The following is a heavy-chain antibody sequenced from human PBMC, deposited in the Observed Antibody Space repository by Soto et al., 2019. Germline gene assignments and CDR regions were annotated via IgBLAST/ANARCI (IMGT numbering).Heavy chain of an antibody. CDR1: GGSIRSYY. CDR2: IYHSGST. CDR3: ARDSYNFDD. Sequence: PSETLSLTCTVSGGSIRSYYWSWIRQPPGKGLEWIGYIYHSGSTDYNPSLKSRVTMSVDTSKNQFSLKLRSVTAADTAVYYCARDSYNFDDWGQGILVTVSS. V-gene: IGHV4-59*01. J-gene: IGHJ4*02. D-gene: IGHD5-18*01.